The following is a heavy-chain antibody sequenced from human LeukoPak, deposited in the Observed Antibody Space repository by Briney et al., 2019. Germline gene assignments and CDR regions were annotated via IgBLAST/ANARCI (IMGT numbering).Heavy chain of an antibody. D-gene: IGHD2-15*01. CDR2: IIPIFGTA. Sequence: SVKVSCKASGGTFSSYAISWVRQAPGQGLEWMGGIIPIFGTANYAQTFQGRVTITADESTSTAYMELSSLRSEDTAVYYCATSLGGCSGGSCYSSYYYYYYMDVWGKGTTVTVSS. J-gene: IGHJ6*03. CDR3: ATSLGGCSGGSCYSSYYYYYYMDV. CDR1: GGTFSSYA. V-gene: IGHV1-69*13.